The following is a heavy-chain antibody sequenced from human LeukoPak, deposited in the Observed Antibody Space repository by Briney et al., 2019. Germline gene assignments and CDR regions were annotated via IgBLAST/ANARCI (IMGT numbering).Heavy chain of an antibody. CDR1: GFPFSSYA. D-gene: IGHD4-17*01. CDR2: ISGSDYST. CDR3: AKDLYGDYDDDY. Sequence: GGSLRLSCEASGFPFSSYAMSWVRQAPGKGLEWISTISGSDYSTYYADSVKGRFTISRDNSKNTVYLQMNSLRAEDTALYYCAKDLYGDYDDDYWGQGTLVTVSS. V-gene: IGHV3-23*01. J-gene: IGHJ4*02.